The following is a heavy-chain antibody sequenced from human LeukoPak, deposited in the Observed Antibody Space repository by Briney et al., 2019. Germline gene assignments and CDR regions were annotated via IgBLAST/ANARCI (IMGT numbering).Heavy chain of an antibody. J-gene: IGHJ5*02. CDR2: ISSSSSYI. CDR3: ARGFSYDFWSGYSVFGP. V-gene: IGHV3-21*04. CDR1: GFTFSSYS. D-gene: IGHD3-3*01. Sequence: GGSLRLSCAASGFTFSSYSMNWVRQAPGKGLEWVSSISSSSSYIYYADSVKGRFTISRDNAKNSLYLQMNSLRAEDTAVYYCARGFSYDFWSGYSVFGPWGQGTLVTVSS.